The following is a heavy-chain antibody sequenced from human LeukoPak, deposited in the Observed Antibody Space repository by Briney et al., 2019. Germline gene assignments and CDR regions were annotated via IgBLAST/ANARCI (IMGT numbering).Heavy chain of an antibody. CDR3: ARDGDAPMTDFDY. J-gene: IGHJ4*02. CDR2: ISSSSSYI. CDR1: GFTFSSYS. V-gene: IGHV3-21*01. D-gene: IGHD2-21*02. Sequence: PGGSLRLSCAASGFTFSSYSMNWVRQAPGKGLEWVSSISSSSSYIYYADSVKGRFTISRDNAKNSLYLQMNSLRADDTAVYYCARDGDAPMTDFDYWGQGTLVTVSS.